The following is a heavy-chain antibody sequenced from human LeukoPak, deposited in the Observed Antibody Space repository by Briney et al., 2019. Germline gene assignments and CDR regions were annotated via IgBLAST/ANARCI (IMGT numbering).Heavy chain of an antibody. CDR3: AGGSTRPDF. J-gene: IGHJ4*02. V-gene: IGHV4-59*01. D-gene: IGHD6-6*01. CDR2: GHYSGST. Sequence: SETLSLTCTASGASISSYYWSWIRQPPGKGLGWIVNGHYSGSTNYNPTLKSRVTMSVDTSKNQFSLELSSVTAADTAVYYCAGGSTRPDFWGQGTLVTVSS. CDR1: GASISSYY.